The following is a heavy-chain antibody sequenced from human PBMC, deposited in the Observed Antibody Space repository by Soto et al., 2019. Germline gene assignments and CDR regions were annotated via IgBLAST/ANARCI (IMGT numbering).Heavy chain of an antibody. J-gene: IGHJ4*02. Sequence: SETLSLTCTVSGGSISSGGYYWSWIRQHPGKGLEWIGYIYHSGTTYYNPSLKSRVTISVDTSKNQFSLELTSVTAADTAVYYCARGPRYYYDSSGYGFDYWGQGTLVTVSS. CDR1: GGSISSGGYY. D-gene: IGHD3-22*01. V-gene: IGHV4-31*03. CDR3: ARGPRYYYDSSGYGFDY. CDR2: IYHSGTT.